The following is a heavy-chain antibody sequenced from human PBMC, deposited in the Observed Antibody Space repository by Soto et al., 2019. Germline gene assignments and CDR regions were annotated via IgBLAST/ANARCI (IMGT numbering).Heavy chain of an antibody. Sequence: ASVKVSCKASGYTFTSYGISWVRQAPGQGLEWMGWISACNGNTNYAQKLQGRVTMTTDTSTRTAYMELRSLRSDDTAVYYCARDIVVVPAAIQEGYYYGMDVWGQGTTVTVSS. V-gene: IGHV1-18*01. J-gene: IGHJ6*02. CDR3: ARDIVVVPAAIQEGYYYGMDV. D-gene: IGHD2-2*01. CDR1: GYTFTSYG. CDR2: ISACNGNT.